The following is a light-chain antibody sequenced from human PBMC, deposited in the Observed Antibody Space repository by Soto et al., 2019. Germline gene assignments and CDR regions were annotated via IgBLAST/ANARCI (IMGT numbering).Light chain of an antibody. Sequence: QLVLTQSPSASASLGASVKLTCTLSSGHSSYAIAWHQQQPEKGPRYLMKLNSDGSHSQGDGIPDRFSGSSSGAERYLTISSLQSEEEADYYCQTWGTGALWVFGGGTKLTVL. J-gene: IGLJ3*02. CDR3: QTWGTGALWV. V-gene: IGLV4-69*01. CDR1: SGHSSYA. CDR2: LNSDGSH.